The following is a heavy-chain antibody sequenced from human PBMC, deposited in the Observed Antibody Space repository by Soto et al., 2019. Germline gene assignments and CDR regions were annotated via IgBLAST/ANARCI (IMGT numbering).Heavy chain of an antibody. Sequence: QVQLVESGGGVVQPGRSLRLSCAASGFTFSSYGMHWVRQAPGKGLEWVAVIWYDGSNKYYADSVKGRFTISRDNSKNTLYLQMNSLRAEDTAVYYCARVPVGLSSSWYARDNWFDPWGQGTLVTVSS. V-gene: IGHV3-33*01. CDR2: IWYDGSNK. J-gene: IGHJ5*02. D-gene: IGHD6-13*01. CDR3: ARVPVGLSSSWYARDNWFDP. CDR1: GFTFSSYG.